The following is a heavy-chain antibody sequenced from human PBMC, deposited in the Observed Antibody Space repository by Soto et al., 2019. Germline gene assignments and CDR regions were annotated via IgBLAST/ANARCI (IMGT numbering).Heavy chain of an antibody. Sequence: PGGSLRLSCAASGFNFSSYEMNWVRQAPGKGLEWVSYISSSGSTIYYADSVKGRFTISRDNAKNSLYLQMNSLSAEDTAVYYCARVIAARRYCDYWGQGTLVTVSS. CDR3: ARVIAARRYCDY. D-gene: IGHD6-13*01. V-gene: IGHV3-48*03. CDR1: GFNFSSYE. CDR2: ISSSGSTI. J-gene: IGHJ4*02.